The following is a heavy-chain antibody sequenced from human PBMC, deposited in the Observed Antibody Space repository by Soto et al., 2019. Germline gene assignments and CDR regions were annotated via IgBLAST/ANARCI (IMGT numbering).Heavy chain of an antibody. CDR2: ISGSGGST. J-gene: IGHJ4*02. CDR1: GFTFSSYA. D-gene: IGHD2-21*02. Sequence: EVQLLESGGGLVQPGGSLRLSCAASGFTFSSYAMSWVRQAPGKGLEWVSAISGSGGSTYYADSVKGRFTISRDNSKNTLYLQMNSLRAEDTAVYYCARDRHIVVVTAVPGDYWGQGTLVTVSS. CDR3: ARDRHIVVVTAVPGDY. V-gene: IGHV3-23*01.